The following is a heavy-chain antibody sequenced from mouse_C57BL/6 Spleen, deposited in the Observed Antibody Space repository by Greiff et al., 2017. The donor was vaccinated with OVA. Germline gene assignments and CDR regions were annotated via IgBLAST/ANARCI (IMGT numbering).Heavy chain of an antibody. CDR2: IYPGNSDT. CDR1: GYTFTSYW. D-gene: IGHD1-1*01. CDR3: TRETTVVANYAMDY. V-gene: IGHV1-5*01. Sequence: VQLQQSGTVLARPGASVKMSCKTSGYTFTSYWMHWVKQRPGQGLEWIGAIYPGNSDTSYNQKFKGKAKLTAVTSASTAYMELSSLTNEDSAVYYWTRETTVVANYAMDYWGQGTSVTVSS. J-gene: IGHJ4*01.